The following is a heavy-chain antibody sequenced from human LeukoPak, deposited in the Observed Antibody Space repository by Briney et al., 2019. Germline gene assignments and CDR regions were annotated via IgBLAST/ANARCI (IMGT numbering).Heavy chain of an antibody. V-gene: IGHV5-51*01. J-gene: IGHJ5*02. CDR2: IYPGDSDT. Sequence: GESLKISCKGSGYSFTSYWIGWVRPMPGKGLEWRGIIYPGDSDTRYSPSFQGQVTISADKSISTVYLQWSSLKASDTAMYYCARHGTLAGTGDNWFDPWGQGTLVTVSS. CDR3: ARHGTLAGTGDNWFDP. D-gene: IGHD6-19*01. CDR1: GYSFTSYW.